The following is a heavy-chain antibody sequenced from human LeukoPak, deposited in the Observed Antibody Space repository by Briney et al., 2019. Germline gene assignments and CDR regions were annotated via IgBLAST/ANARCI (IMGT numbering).Heavy chain of an antibody. CDR2: IYSGGST. CDR1: GFTVSSNY. J-gene: IGHJ3*02. Sequence: GGSLRLSCGASGFTVSSNYMSWVRQAPGKGLEWVSVIYSGGSTYYADSVKGRFTISRDNSKNTLYLQMNSLRAEDTAVYYCARVKGAFGEEFDAFDIWGQGTMVTVSS. D-gene: IGHD3-10*01. V-gene: IGHV3-53*01. CDR3: ARVKGAFGEEFDAFDI.